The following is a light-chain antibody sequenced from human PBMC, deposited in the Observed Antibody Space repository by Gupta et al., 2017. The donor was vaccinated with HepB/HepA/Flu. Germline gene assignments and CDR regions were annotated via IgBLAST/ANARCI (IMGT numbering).Light chain of an antibody. V-gene: IGKV3-11*01. J-gene: IGKJ4*01. Sequence: PGERATLSCRASQSVTNNLAWYQQKPGQAPRLLIYDASIRATGIPARFSGSGSGTDFTLTITTLEPEDSAVYFCQQRTNWPPLVTFGGGTRVEIK. CDR1: QSVTNN. CDR2: DAS. CDR3: QQRTNWPPLVT.